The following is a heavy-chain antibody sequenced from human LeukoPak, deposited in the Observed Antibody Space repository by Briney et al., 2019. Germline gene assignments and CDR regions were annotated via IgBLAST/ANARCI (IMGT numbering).Heavy chain of an antibody. CDR3: AKEEWDCSSTSCYVLFGY. D-gene: IGHD2-2*01. V-gene: IGHV3-30*02. J-gene: IGHJ4*02. Sequence: GGSLRLSCAASGFTFSNAWMSWVRQAPGKGLEWVAFIRYDGSNKYYADSVKGRFTISRDNSKNTLYLQMNSLRAEDAAVYYCAKEEWDCSSTSCYVLFGYWGQGTLVTVSS. CDR2: IRYDGSNK. CDR1: GFTFSNAW.